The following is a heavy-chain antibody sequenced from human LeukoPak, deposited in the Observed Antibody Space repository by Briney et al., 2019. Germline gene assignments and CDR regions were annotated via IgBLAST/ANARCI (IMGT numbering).Heavy chain of an antibody. CDR2: INPNSGVT. V-gene: IGHV1-2*02. J-gene: IGHJ4*02. D-gene: IGHD6-19*01. CDR3: ARVGTSGCYDCFDI. CDR1: GYTFTAYY. Sequence: ASVKVSFYASGYTFTAYYMRWVRQAPGQGLEWMRWINPNSGVTGSAQKFQGRVTMTRDKSISTVYMELSRLTSDDTAVYFCARVGTSGCYDCFDIWGQGTLVTVSS.